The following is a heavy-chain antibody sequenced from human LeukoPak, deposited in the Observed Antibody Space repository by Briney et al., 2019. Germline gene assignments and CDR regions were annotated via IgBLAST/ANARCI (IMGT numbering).Heavy chain of an antibody. Sequence: KPSETLSLTCTVSGGSISSYYWSWIRQPPGKGLEWIGYIYYSGSTNYNPSLKSRVTISVDTSKNQFSLKLSSVTAADTAVYYCASRPSHTISYYFDYWGQGTLVTVSS. J-gene: IGHJ4*02. CDR2: IYYSGST. V-gene: IGHV4-59*01. CDR3: ASRPSHTISYYFDY. CDR1: GGSISSYY. D-gene: IGHD3-3*01.